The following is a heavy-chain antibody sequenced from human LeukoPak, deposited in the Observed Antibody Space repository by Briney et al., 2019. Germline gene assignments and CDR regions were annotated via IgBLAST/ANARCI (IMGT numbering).Heavy chain of an antibody. CDR3: ARYSTYYYGSGSYGPIDY. D-gene: IGHD3-10*01. CDR2: VSGSGGNT. V-gene: IGHV3-23*01. J-gene: IGHJ4*02. CDR1: GFTFSTNA. Sequence: PGGSLRLSCAASGFTFSTNAMSWVRQAPGKGLEWVSAVSGSGGNTYYAHSVKGRFTISRDNAKNSLYLQMNSLRAEDTAVYYCARYSTYYYGSGSYGPIDYWGQGTLVIVSS.